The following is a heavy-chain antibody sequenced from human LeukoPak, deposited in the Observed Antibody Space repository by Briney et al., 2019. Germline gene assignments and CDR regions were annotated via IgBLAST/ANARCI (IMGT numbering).Heavy chain of an antibody. V-gene: IGHV3-21*01. CDR2: ISSSSSYI. CDR1: GFTFSNYS. D-gene: IGHD6-13*01. CDR3: ARDILAAAGFDY. Sequence: GGSLRLSCAASGFTFSNYSMNWVRQAPGKGLEWVSSISSSSSYIYYADSVKGRFTISRDNAKNSLYLQMNSLRAEDTAVYYCARDILAAAGFDYWGQGTLVTVSS. J-gene: IGHJ4*02.